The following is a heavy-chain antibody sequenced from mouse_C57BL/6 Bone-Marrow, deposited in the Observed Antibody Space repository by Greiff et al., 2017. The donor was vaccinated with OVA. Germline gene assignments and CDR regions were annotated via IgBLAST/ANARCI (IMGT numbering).Heavy chain of an antibody. Sequence: QVQLQQSGAELVRPGASVKLSCKASGYTFTDYYISWVKQRPGQGLEWIARIYPGSGNIYYNEKFKGKATLTAEESSSTAYMQLSSLTSDDSAVYFRARSERLRDYFDYWGQGTTLTVSS. CDR1: GYTFTDYY. V-gene: IGHV1-76*01. CDR3: ARSERLRDYFDY. J-gene: IGHJ2*01. CDR2: IYPGSGNI. D-gene: IGHD2-2*01.